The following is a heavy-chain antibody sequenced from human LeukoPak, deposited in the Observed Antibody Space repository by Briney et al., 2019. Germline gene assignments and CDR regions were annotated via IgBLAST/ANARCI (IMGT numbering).Heavy chain of an antibody. CDR2: IKQDGSEN. Sequence: PGGSLRLSCAAPGFTFSSYWMNWVRQAPGKGLEWVANIKQDGSENNYVDSVKGRLTISRDNAKNLLYLQMNSLRAEDTAVYYCAGGQGFLIDYWGQGTLVTVSS. D-gene: IGHD3-3*01. J-gene: IGHJ4*02. CDR1: GFTFSSYW. CDR3: AGGQGFLIDY. V-gene: IGHV3-7*01.